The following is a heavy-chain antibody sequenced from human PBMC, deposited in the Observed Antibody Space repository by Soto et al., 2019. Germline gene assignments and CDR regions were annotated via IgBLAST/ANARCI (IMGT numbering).Heavy chain of an antibody. CDR1: GFSFSTCA. V-gene: IGHV3-23*01. CDR2: ISASGDTT. CDR3: AAQATGYFVPFDF. Sequence: EVQLLESGGGLVQPGGSLRLSCAASGFSFSTCAVSWVRQAPGKGLEWVSSISASGDTTHYAESVRGRFTTSRDNSRNPLHLQMSNLTAEDTAIYSCAAQATGYFVPFDFWGRGTLVTVSS. D-gene: IGHD3-22*01. J-gene: IGHJ4*02.